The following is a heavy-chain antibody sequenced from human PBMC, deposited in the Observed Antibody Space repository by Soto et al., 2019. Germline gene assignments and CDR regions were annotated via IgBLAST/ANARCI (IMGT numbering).Heavy chain of an antibody. D-gene: IGHD2-2*03. J-gene: IGHJ4*02. CDR2: IYYTGNT. V-gene: IGHV4-59*01. CDR1: GGSISPSY. Sequence: QVRLQESGPGLVKPSETLSLTCTVSGGSISPSYWNWVRQPPGKRPEWIGCIYYTGNTHYNPSLKSSVTISRDTYKNKCSLELTSVTAADTAMYLGAAGLDHNKVGYWGQGTLVTVSS. CDR3: AAGLDHNKVGY.